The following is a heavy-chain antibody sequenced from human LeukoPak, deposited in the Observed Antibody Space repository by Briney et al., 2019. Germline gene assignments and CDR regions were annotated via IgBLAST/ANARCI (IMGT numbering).Heavy chain of an antibody. CDR2: ISAYNGNT. Sequence: ASVKVSCKASGYTFTSYGISWVRQAPRQGLEWMGWISAYNGNTNYAQKLQGRVTMTTDTSTSTAYMELRSLRSDDTAVYYCARDNYGSGSPRMDVWGKGTTVTVSS. CDR3: ARDNYGSGSPRMDV. V-gene: IGHV1-18*04. D-gene: IGHD3-10*01. CDR1: GYTFTSYG. J-gene: IGHJ6*04.